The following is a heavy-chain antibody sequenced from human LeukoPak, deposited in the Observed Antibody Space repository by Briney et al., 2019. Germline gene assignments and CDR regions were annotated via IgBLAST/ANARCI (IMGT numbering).Heavy chain of an antibody. CDR1: GGSISSYY. J-gene: IGHJ4*02. CDR2: IYYSGST. D-gene: IGHD3-22*01. V-gene: IGHV4-59*08. CDR3: ASNDRRGYPY. Sequence: SETLSLTCTVSGGSISSYYWSWIRQPPGKGLEWIGYIYYSGSTNYNPSLKSRVTISVDTSKNQLSLKLSSVTAADTAVYYCASNDRRGYPYWVRGTLVTVSS.